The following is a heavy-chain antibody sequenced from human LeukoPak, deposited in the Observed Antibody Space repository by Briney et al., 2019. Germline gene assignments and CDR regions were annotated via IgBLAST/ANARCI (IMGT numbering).Heavy chain of an antibody. CDR1: GGSISNYY. J-gene: IGHJ2*01. D-gene: IGHD3-16*01. V-gene: IGHV4-59*12. CDR3: ASLGSGRFFDL. Sequence: SETLSLTCIVSGGSISNYYWSWIRQPPGKGLEWIGYIYYSGRTNYNPSLKSRLTISVDRSKNQFSLKLRSVTAADTAVYFCASLGSGRFFDLWGRGTLVTVSS. CDR2: IYYSGRT.